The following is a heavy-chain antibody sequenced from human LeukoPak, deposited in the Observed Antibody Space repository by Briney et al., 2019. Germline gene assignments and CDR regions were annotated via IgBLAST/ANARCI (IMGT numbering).Heavy chain of an antibody. V-gene: IGHV3-74*01. CDR1: GFVFSNYW. CDR3: ARDNTGSIDH. D-gene: IGHD2-8*02. Sequence: GGSLRLSCTASGFVFSNYWVLWVRQAPGKGLEWVSLIQSDGSGTTYTDSMKGRFIISRDNAKNTLYLQMTSLTAEDTAVYYCARDNTGSIDHWGQGTLVTVSS. J-gene: IGHJ4*02. CDR2: IQSDGSGT.